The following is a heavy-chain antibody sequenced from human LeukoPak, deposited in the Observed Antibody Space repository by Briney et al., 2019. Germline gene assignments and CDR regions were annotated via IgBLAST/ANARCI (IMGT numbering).Heavy chain of an antibody. CDR2: ISSSSSYI. D-gene: IGHD3-22*01. CDR3: AKDFDSSGSWTYYFDY. J-gene: IGHJ4*02. CDR1: GFTFSSYS. Sequence: PGGSLRLSCAASGFTFSSYSMNWVRQAPGKGLEWVSSISSSSSYIYYADSVKGRFTISRDNSKNTLYLQMNSLRAEDTAVYYCAKDFDSSGSWTYYFDYWGQGTLVTVSS. V-gene: IGHV3-21*01.